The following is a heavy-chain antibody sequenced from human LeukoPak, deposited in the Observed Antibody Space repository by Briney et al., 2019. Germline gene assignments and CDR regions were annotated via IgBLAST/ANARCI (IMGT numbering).Heavy chain of an antibody. CDR2: IDYSGNT. CDR3: VRHLHDPTFDV. D-gene: IGHD1-1*01. Sequence: PSETLSLTCTVSGGSISRYYWSWIRQPPGKGLEWIGSIDYSGNTYYTSSLKSRVAVFEDTSKKRFSLNLNYVTAADTAVYYCVRHLHDPTFDVWGQGTLVTVSS. V-gene: IGHV4-39*01. J-gene: IGHJ4*02. CDR1: GGSISRYY.